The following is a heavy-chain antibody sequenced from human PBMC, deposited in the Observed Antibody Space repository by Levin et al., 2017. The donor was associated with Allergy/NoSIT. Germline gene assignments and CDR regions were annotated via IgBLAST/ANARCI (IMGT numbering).Heavy chain of an antibody. V-gene: IGHV3-23*01. D-gene: IGHD5-12*01. CDR1: GFTFSSYA. CDR3: AKDRVATMKVVGAFDI. CDR2: ISGSGGST. J-gene: IGHJ3*02. Sequence: GGSLRLSCAASGFTFSSYAMSWVRQAPGKGLEWVSAISGSGGSTYYADSVKGRFTISRDNSKNTLYLQMNSLRAEDTAVYYCAKDRVATMKVVGAFDIWGQGTMVTVSS.